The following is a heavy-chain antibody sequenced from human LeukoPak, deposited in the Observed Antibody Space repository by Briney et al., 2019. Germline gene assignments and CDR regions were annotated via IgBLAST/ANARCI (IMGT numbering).Heavy chain of an antibody. CDR1: GFTFSSYG. D-gene: IGHD5-18*01. J-gene: IGHJ6*02. CDR2: IWYDGSNK. V-gene: IGHV3-33*01. CDR3: AREAYGYPNVYYGMDV. Sequence: QPGGSLRLSCAASGFTFSSYGMHWVRQAPGKGLERVAVIWYDGSNKYYADSVKGRFTISRDNSKNTLYLQMNSLRAEDTAVYYCAREAYGYPNVYYGMDVWGQGTTVTVSS.